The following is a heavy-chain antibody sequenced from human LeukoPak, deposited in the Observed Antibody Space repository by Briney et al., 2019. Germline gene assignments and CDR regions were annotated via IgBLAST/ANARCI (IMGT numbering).Heavy chain of an antibody. CDR2: ISGSGGST. Sequence: GGSLRLSCTASGFTFSSYAMSWVRQAPGKGLEWVSGISGSGGSTYYADSVKGRFTISRDNSKNTLYLQMNSLRAEDTAVYYCAKDYLVYYFDYWGQGTLVTVSS. V-gene: IGHV3-23*01. J-gene: IGHJ4*02. CDR1: GFTFSSYA. CDR3: AKDYLVYYFDY. D-gene: IGHD5/OR15-5a*01.